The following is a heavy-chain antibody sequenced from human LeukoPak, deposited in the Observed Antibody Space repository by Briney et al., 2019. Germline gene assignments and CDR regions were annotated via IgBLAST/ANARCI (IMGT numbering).Heavy chain of an antibody. CDR3: ARGGLRDSSGWSNWYFDL. Sequence: ASVKVSCKASEYTFTKYYIHWVRQAPGQGLEWMGMINPSGGSTSYAQKFQDRVTMTRDTSTNTVYMELSSLRSEDTAVFYCARGGLRDSSGWSNWYFDLWGRDTLVTVSS. CDR1: EYTFTKYY. D-gene: IGHD3-22*01. V-gene: IGHV1-46*01. CDR2: INPSGGST. J-gene: IGHJ2*01.